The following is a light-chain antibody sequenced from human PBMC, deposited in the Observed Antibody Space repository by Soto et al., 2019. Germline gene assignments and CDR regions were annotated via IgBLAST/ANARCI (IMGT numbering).Light chain of an antibody. CDR1: QAMSTY. CDR2: SAS. Sequence: DIQLTQSPSFLSASVGDTVTITCRASQAMSTYLAWYQQKPGKVPKLLIRSASTLQSGVPPRFSGGGSGTEFTLTISTLQPDDSGIYYCQQLNGYHLAFGGGTNVEIK. V-gene: IGKV1-9*01. CDR3: QQLNGYHLA. J-gene: IGKJ4*01.